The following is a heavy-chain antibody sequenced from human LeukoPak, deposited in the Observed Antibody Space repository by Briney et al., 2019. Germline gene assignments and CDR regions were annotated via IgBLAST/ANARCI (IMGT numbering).Heavy chain of an antibody. Sequence: PGGSLRLSCAASGFTFSSYGMHWVRQAPGKGLEWVAVISYDGSNKYYADSVKGRFTISRDNSKNTLYLQMNSLRAEDTAVYYCAKDLYGYGYYYYYGMDVWGQGTTVTVSS. CDR1: GFTFSSYG. CDR3: AKDLYGYGYYYYYGMDV. CDR2: ISYDGSNK. J-gene: IGHJ6*02. V-gene: IGHV3-30*18. D-gene: IGHD5-18*01.